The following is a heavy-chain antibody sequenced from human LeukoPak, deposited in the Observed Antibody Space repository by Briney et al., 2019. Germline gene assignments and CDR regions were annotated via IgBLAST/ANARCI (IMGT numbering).Heavy chain of an antibody. CDR1: GFTFSSCS. CDR2: ISSSSSYI. V-gene: IGHV3-21*01. Sequence: GGSLRLSCAASGFTFSSCSMNWVRQAPGKGLEWVSSISSSSSYIYYADSVKGRFTISRDNAKNSLYLQMNSLRAEDTAVYYCARDPPFGGYLSYWGQGTLVTVSS. CDR3: ARDPPFGGYLSY. D-gene: IGHD3-22*01. J-gene: IGHJ4*02.